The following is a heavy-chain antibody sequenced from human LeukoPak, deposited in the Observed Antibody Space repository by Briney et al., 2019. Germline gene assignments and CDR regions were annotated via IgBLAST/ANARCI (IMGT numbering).Heavy chain of an antibody. CDR3: ARHLYGDYTYYFDY. CDR1: GGSISSYY. CDR2: IYYSGST. V-gene: IGHV4-59*08. D-gene: IGHD4-17*01. Sequence: SEPLSLTCTVSGGSISSYYWSWIRQPPGKGLEWIGYIYYSGSTNYNPSLKSRVTISVDTSKNQFSLKLSSVTAADTAVYYCARHLYGDYTYYFDYWGQGTLVTVSS. J-gene: IGHJ4*02.